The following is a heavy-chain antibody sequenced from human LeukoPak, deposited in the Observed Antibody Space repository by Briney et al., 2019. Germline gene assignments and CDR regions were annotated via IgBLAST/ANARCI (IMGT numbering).Heavy chain of an antibody. D-gene: IGHD6-19*01. Sequence: PGGSLRLSCASSGFKFSSYGMHWVRQAPGKGLEWVTSIWFDGSNIHYADSVKGRVIISRDNSKSALYLQMNSLRAEDTAIYYCARDSLPMAVTGPFDHWGQGALVTVSS. CDR3: ARDSLPMAVTGPFDH. V-gene: IGHV3-33*01. J-gene: IGHJ4*02. CDR2: IWFDGSNI. CDR1: GFKFSSYG.